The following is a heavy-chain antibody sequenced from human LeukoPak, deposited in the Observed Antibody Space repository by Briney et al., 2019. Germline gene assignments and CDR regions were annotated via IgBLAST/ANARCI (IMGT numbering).Heavy chain of an antibody. Sequence: PGGSLRLSCAASGFTFSSYWMHWVRHAPGKGLVWVSRINSDGSSTSYADSVKGRFTISRDNAKNTLYLQMNSLRAEDTAVYYCARDLFGSSWYPYYYYYGMDVWGQGTTVTVSS. V-gene: IGHV3-74*01. CDR3: ARDLFGSSWYPYYYYYGMDV. J-gene: IGHJ6*02. CDR1: GFTFSSYW. D-gene: IGHD6-13*01. CDR2: INSDGSST.